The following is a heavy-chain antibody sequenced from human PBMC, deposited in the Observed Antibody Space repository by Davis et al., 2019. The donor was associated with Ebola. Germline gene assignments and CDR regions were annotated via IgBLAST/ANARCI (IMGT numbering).Heavy chain of an antibody. V-gene: IGHV4-31*03. CDR1: GGSVSSGGHY. CDR2: IYYSGST. Sequence: SETLSLTCTVSGGSVSSGGHYWSWIRQHPGKGLEWIGYIYYSGSTYYNPSLKSRVTISVDTSKNQFSLKLTSVTAAATAVYYCARTSLGTTTAYFDYWGQGSLVTVSS. CDR3: ARTSLGTTTAYFDY. D-gene: IGHD1-26*01. J-gene: IGHJ4*02.